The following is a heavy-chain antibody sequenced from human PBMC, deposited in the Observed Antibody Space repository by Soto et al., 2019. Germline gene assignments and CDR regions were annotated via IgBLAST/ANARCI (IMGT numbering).Heavy chain of an antibody. CDR2: IYKTGST. V-gene: IGHV4-31*03. CDR1: GGSINSGGHY. D-gene: IGHD5-18*01. J-gene: IGHJ6*02. CDR3: ARDRIQFSVDV. Sequence: SETLSLTCSVSGGSINSGGHYWSWIRQHPGKGLEWIGHIYKTGSTDFNPSLKDRLTISIDTSKNQFSLSLRSVTDADTAVDYYARDRIQFSVDVWGRGTTVTVSS.